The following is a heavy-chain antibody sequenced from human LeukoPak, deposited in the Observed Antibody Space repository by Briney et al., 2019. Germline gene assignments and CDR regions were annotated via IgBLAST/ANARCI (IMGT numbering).Heavy chain of an antibody. J-gene: IGHJ2*01. V-gene: IGHV4-39*01. CDR2: IYYTGST. CDR3: ARVLYYYDVSGSSFDL. CDR1: GGSITTRDYY. D-gene: IGHD3-22*01. Sequence: SETLSLTCTVSGGSITTRDYYWGWIRQPPGKGLEWIASIYYTGSTYYSPSLRSRATMSVDTSKNQFSLELSALTAADTAFYYCARVLYYYDVSGSSFDLWGGGPLVAVSS.